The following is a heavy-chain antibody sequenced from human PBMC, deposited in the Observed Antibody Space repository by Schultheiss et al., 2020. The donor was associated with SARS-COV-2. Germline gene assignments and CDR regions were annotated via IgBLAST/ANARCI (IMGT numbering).Heavy chain of an antibody. CDR3: ARTLTGPSHFDY. V-gene: IGHV4-4*02. Sequence: SETLSLTCAVSGGSISSHNWWSWVRQPPGKGLEWIGEISHGGSTNYNPSLKSRVTISVDESKNQFSLKLTSVTAADTAVYYCARTLTGPSHFDYWGQGTLVTVSS. D-gene: IGHD3-9*01. CDR1: GGSISSHNW. J-gene: IGHJ4*02. CDR2: ISHGGST.